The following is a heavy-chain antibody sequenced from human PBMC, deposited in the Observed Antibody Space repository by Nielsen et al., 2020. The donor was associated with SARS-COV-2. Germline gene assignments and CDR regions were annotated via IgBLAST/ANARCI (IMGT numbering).Heavy chain of an antibody. CDR1: GGTFSSYT. Sequence: ASVKVSCKASGGTFSSYTISWVRQAPGQGLEWMGWINTNTGNPTYAQGFTGRFVFSLDTSVSTAYLQISSLKAEDTAVYYCARDGGLARLETAVDYWGQGTLVTVSS. CDR2: INTNTGNP. J-gene: IGHJ4*02. V-gene: IGHV7-4-1*02. D-gene: IGHD2-21*02. CDR3: ARDGGLARLETAVDY.